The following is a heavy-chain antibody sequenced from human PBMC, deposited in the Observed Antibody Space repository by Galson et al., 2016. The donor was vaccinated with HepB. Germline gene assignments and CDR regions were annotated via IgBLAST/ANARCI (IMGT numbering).Heavy chain of an antibody. CDR1: GGSISSSNW. V-gene: IGHV4-4*02. D-gene: IGHD3-22*01. CDR2: IFYTVST. J-gene: IGHJ6*02. Sequence: SETLSLTCAVSGGSISSSNWWSWVRQPPGKGLEWIGYIFYTVSTNPNPSLKSRVTISLDASKNQFSLMLTSVTPADTAVYYCAALHDTNYYCNGMDVWGQGSTVTVSS. CDR3: AALHDTNYYCNGMDV.